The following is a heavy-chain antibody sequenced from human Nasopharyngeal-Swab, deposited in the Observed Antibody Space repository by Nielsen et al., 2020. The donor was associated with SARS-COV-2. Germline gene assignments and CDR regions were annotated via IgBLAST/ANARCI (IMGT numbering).Heavy chain of an antibody. V-gene: IGHV4-59*01. J-gene: IGHJ6*02. Sequence: SETLSLTCTVSGGSISSYYWSWIRQPPGKGLEWIGYIYYSGSTNYNPSLKSRVTISVDTSKNQFSLKLSSVTAADTAVYYCASLAGTMVRGVIPHRYYYYGTDVWGQGTTVTASS. CDR1: GGSISSYY. CDR2: IYYSGST. D-gene: IGHD3-10*01. CDR3: ASLAGTMVRGVIPHRYYYYGTDV.